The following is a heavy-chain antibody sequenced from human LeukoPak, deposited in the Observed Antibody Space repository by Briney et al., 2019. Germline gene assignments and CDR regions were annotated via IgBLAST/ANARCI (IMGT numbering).Heavy chain of an antibody. CDR2: IYYSGST. Sequence: SETLSLTCTVSGGSISSYYWSWIRQHPGKGLEWIGYIYYSGSTYYNPSLKSRVTISVDTSKNQFSLKLSSVTAADTAVYYCARGSAPQTTRDIWGQGTMVTVSS. CDR1: GGSISSYY. CDR3: ARGSAPQTTRDI. J-gene: IGHJ3*02. D-gene: IGHD4-11*01. V-gene: IGHV4-59*06.